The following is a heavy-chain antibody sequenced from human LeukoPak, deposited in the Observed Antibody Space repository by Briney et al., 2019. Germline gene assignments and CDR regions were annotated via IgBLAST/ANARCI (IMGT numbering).Heavy chain of an antibody. CDR3: AKVPRITIFGVALGYFQH. CDR2: ISYDGSNK. V-gene: IGHV3-30*18. J-gene: IGHJ1*01. D-gene: IGHD3-3*01. Sequence: GGSLRLSCAASGFTFSSYGMHWVRQAPGKGLEWVAVISYDGSNKYYADSVKGRFTISRDNSKNTLYLQMNSLRAEDTAVYYCAKVPRITIFGVALGYFQHWGQGTLVTVSS. CDR1: GFTFSSYG.